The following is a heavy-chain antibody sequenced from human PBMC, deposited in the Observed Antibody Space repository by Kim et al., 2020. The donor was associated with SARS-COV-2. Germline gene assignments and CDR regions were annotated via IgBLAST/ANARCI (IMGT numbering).Heavy chain of an antibody. CDR1: GFSVSNNW. CDR3: SRDTFGSRDY. Sequence: GGSLRLSCDGSGFSVSNNWMHWVRQAPGKGLEWVSRINEDGSRTDDADSVKGRFSISKDNAKNTLYLQMNSLRAEDSAVYYCSRDTFGSRDYWGQGILVTVSS. V-gene: IGHV3-74*01. D-gene: IGHD3-10*01. CDR2: INEDGSRT. J-gene: IGHJ4*02.